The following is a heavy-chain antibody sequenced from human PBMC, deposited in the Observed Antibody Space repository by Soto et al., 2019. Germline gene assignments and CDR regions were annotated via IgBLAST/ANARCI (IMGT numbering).Heavy chain of an antibody. V-gene: IGHV3-7*01. CDR2: IKQDGSEK. CDR3: VQCLISRSVDY. CDR1: GFTFRDYW. Sequence: EVQLVESGGGLVQPGGSLRLSCAASGFTFRDYWMNWVRQAPGKGLEWVANIKQDGSEKYYVDSVKGRFSISRDNAKNSLYLQMNSLRAEDTAVYYCVQCLISRSVDYWGQGTLVTVSS. J-gene: IGHJ4*02. D-gene: IGHD3-10*01.